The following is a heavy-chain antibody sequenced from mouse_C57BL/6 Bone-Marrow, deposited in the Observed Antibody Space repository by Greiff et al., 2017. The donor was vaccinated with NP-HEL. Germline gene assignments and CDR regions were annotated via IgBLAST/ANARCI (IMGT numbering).Heavy chain of an antibody. J-gene: IGHJ3*01. V-gene: IGHV1-81*01. CDR1: GYTFTSYG. CDR3: AREEGYYGGFAY. Sequence: VMLVESGAELARPGASVKLSCKASGYTFTSYGISWVKQRTGQGLEWIGEIYPRSGNTYYNEKFKGKATLTADKSSSTAYMELRSLTSEDSAVYFCAREEGYYGGFAYWGQGTLVTVSA. CDR2: IYPRSGNT. D-gene: IGHD1-1*01.